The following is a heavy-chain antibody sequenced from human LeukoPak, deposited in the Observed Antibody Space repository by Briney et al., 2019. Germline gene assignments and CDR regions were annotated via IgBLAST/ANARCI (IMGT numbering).Heavy chain of an antibody. Sequence: ASVKVSCKASGYTFTSYGISWVRQAPGQGLEWMGWISAYNGNTNYAQKLQGRVTMTTDTSTSTAYMELRNLRSDDTAVYYCASVSDYGDYGDYWGQGTLVTVSS. CDR2: ISAYNGNT. CDR3: ASVSDYGDYGDY. J-gene: IGHJ4*02. V-gene: IGHV1-18*04. D-gene: IGHD4-17*01. CDR1: GYTFTSYG.